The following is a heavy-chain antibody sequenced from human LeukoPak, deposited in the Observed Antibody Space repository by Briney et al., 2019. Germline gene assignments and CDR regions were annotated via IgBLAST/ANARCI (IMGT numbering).Heavy chain of an antibody. CDR2: IIPIFGTP. J-gene: IGHJ5*02. CDR3: ARDHQYDFWSGYYS. CDR1: GGTFSSYA. V-gene: IGHV1-69*05. D-gene: IGHD3-3*01. Sequence: SVKVSCKASGGTFSSYAISWVRQAPGQGLEWMGGIIPIFGTPNYAQKFQDRVTNTTDESTSTAYLELSSLRSEDTAVYYCARDHQYDFWSGYYSWGQGTLVTVSS.